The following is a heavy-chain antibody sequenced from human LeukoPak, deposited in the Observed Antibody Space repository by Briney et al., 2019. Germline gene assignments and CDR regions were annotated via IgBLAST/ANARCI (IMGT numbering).Heavy chain of an antibody. CDR1: GYTLTELS. Sequence: GASVKVSCEVSGYTLTELSMHWVRQAPGKGLEWMGGFDPEDGETIYAQKFQGRVTMTEDTSTDTAYMELSSLRSEDTAVYYCATTRLPVHYDSSGPGWFDPWGQGTLVTVSS. CDR3: ATTRLPVHYDSSGPGWFDP. CDR2: FDPEDGET. D-gene: IGHD3-22*01. V-gene: IGHV1-24*01. J-gene: IGHJ5*02.